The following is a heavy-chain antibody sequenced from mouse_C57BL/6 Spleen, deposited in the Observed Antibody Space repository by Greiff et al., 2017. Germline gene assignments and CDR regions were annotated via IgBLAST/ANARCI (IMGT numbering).Heavy chain of an antibody. Sequence: EVHLVESEGGLVQPGSSMKLSCTASGFTFSDYYMAWVRQVPEKALEWVANINYDGSSTSYLDSLKSRFIISRDNGKKIRYLQMSSRKSEDTATYYCARAYYGSSPFAYWGQGTLGTVSA. D-gene: IGHD1-1*01. CDR1: GFTFSDYY. V-gene: IGHV5-16*01. CDR2: INYDGSST. J-gene: IGHJ3*01. CDR3: ARAYYGSSPFAY.